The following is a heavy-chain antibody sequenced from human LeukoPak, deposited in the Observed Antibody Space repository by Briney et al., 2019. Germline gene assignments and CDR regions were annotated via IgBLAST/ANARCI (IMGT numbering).Heavy chain of an antibody. D-gene: IGHD3-3*01. Sequence: SVTLSLPRSLSGHSLRSNYYWGWIRPPPGKGLEWIGGNSHRWSNQFNPSLKSRLTMSVDTSKNQLSLKLRSVTAADTAIYYCTRGTYYDFWSGYYSDYWGQGTLVAVSS. CDR3: TRGTYYDFWSGYYSDY. CDR1: GHSLRSNYY. V-gene: IGHV4-38-2*02. CDR2: NSHRWSN. J-gene: IGHJ4*02.